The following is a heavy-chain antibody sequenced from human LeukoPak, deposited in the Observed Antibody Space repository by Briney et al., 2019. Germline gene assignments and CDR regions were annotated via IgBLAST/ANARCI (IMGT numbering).Heavy chain of an antibody. D-gene: IGHD3-16*01. V-gene: IGHV3-30*18. CDR1: GVRFNKYA. CDR3: VKEGVEYSYSYGDY. Sequence: GGSLRLSCAEPGVRFNKYAMYWVRQAPGKGLEWVALISYDGGDKYYAESMKGRITISRDNAENTLYLQMNNLRPDDTAFYFCVKEGVEYSYSYGDYWGQGTLVSVSS. CDR2: ISYDGGDK. J-gene: IGHJ4*02.